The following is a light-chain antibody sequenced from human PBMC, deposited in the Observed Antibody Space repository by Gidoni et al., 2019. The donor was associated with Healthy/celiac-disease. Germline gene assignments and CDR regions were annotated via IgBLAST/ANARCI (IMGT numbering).Light chain of an antibody. CDR2: WAS. CDR3: QKRRT. Sequence: DIVMTQSPDSLAVSLGERATINCKSSQSVLYSSNNKNYLAWYQQKPGQPPKLLIYWASTRESGVPDRVSGSGSGTDFTLTISSLQAEDVAVYYCQKRRTFGQGTKVEIK. V-gene: IGKV4-1*01. CDR1: QSVLYSSNNKNY. J-gene: IGKJ1*01.